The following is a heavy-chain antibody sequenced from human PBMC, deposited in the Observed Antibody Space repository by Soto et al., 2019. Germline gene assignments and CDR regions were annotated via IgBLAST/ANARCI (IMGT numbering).Heavy chain of an antibody. CDR3: ARDLRRARDIVVVVAAMGY. Sequence: ASVKVSCKASGYTFTSYAMHWVRQAPGQRLEWMGWINAGNGNTKYSQKFQGRVTITRDTSASTAYTELSSLRSEDTAVYYCARDLRRARDIVVVVAAMGYWGQGTLVTVSS. V-gene: IGHV1-3*01. CDR1: GYTFTSYA. D-gene: IGHD2-15*01. CDR2: INAGNGNT. J-gene: IGHJ4*02.